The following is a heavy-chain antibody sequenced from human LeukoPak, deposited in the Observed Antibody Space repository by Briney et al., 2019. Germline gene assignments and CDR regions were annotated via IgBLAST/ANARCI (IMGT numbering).Heavy chain of an antibody. V-gene: IGHV1-3*01. J-gene: IGHJ5*02. CDR2: INAGNGNT. D-gene: IGHD6-19*01. Sequence: ASVKVSCKASGYTFTSYAMHWVRQAPGQRLEWMGWINAGNGNTKYSQKIQGRVTITRDTSASTAYMELSSLRSEDTAVYYCARDLGSSGWWDWFDPWGQGTLVTVSS. CDR3: ARDLGSSGWWDWFDP. CDR1: GYTFTSYA.